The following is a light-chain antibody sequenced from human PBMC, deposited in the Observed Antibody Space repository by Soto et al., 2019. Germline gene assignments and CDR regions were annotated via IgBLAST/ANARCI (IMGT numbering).Light chain of an antibody. V-gene: IGLV2-11*01. CDR3: CSHAGTYTYV. CDR1: SSDVGGYNY. CDR2: DVT. Sequence: QSVLTQPRSVSGSPGQSLTISCTGTSSDVGGYNYVSWYQQYPGQVPKLMIYDVTKRPSGVPDRFSGSKSGNTASLTISGLQAEDEADYYCCSHAGTYTYVFGTGTKVPVL. J-gene: IGLJ1*01.